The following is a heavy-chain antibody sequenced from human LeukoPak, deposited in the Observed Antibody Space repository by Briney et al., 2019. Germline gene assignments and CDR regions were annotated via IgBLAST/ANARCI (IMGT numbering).Heavy chain of an antibody. CDR1: GGSISSGNNH. V-gene: IGHV4-61*09. D-gene: IGHD2-2*01. J-gene: IGHJ5*02. Sequence: SETLSLTCTVSGGSISSGNNHWSWIRQPAGKGLEWIGHIYTSGSTNYNPSLKGRVTISVDTSKNQFSLKLSSVTAADTAVYYCARSACSSTSCVVDWFDPWGQGTLVTVSS. CDR2: IYTSGST. CDR3: ARSACSSTSCVVDWFDP.